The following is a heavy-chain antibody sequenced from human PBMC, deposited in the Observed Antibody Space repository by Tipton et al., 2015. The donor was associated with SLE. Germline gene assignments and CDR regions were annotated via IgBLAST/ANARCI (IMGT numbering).Heavy chain of an antibody. J-gene: IGHJ4*02. V-gene: IGHV4-59*12. CDR2: IFYSGSA. D-gene: IGHD2-8*01. CDR1: GGSISNYY. Sequence: TLSLTCTVSGGSISNYYWNWIRQPPGKGLEWIGYIFYSGSAYYNPSLKSRVTISVDTSKNQFSLKLRSVTAADTAVYYCARGGASVLIRKCYFDYWGRGTLVTVSS. CDR3: ARGGASVLIRKCYFDY.